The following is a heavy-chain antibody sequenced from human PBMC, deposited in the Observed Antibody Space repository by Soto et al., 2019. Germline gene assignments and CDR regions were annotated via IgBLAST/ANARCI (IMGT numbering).Heavy chain of an antibody. CDR2: IYPGNSDT. D-gene: IGHD6-13*01. V-gene: IGHV5-51*01. J-gene: IGHJ6*02. CDR3: ARTAAAGKYYYGMDV. CDR1: GYSFTSYW. Sequence: GESLKISCKGSGYSFTSYWIGWVRQMPGKGLEWMGIIYPGNSDTRYSPSFQGQVTISADKSISTAYLQWSSLKASDTAMYYCARTAAAGKYYYGMDVWGQGTTVTAP.